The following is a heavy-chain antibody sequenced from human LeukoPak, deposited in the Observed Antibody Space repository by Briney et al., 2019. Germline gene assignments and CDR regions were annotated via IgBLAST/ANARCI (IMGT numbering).Heavy chain of an antibody. CDR2: ISYDGSKK. CDR3: AKELGHTLPFDC. J-gene: IGHJ4*02. V-gene: IGHV3-30-3*01. D-gene: IGHD2-2*02. CDR1: GFTFSSYA. Sequence: PGGSLRLSCAASGFTFSSYAMHWVRQAPGKGLEWVAVISYDGSKKYYADSVKGRFTISRDSSKNTLYLQMNSLRGEDTAIYYCAKELGHTLPFDCWGQGILVTVSS.